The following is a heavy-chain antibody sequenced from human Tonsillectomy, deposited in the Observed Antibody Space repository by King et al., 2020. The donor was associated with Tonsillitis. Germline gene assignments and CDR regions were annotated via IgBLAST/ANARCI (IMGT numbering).Heavy chain of an antibody. D-gene: IGHD4-17*01. CDR3: TRDSATVMSWYFDL. CDR2: IRSKPYGGTT. Sequence: DVQLVESGGGLVQPGPSLRLSCTASGFTFGDYAMSWFRQAPGKGLEWVGFIRSKPYGGTTEYAASVKGRFTISRDDSKSIAYLQMNSLKTEDTAVYYCTRDSATVMSWYFDLWGRGTLVTVSS. CDR1: GFTFGDYA. J-gene: IGHJ2*01. V-gene: IGHV3-49*03.